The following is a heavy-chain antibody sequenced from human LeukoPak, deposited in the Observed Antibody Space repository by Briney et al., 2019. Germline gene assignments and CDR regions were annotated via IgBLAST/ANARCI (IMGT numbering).Heavy chain of an antibody. Sequence: GESLKISCKCSGYSFTNYWIGWVRQMPGKGLEWMGIIYPSDSDTRYSPSFQGQVTISADKSISTAYLHWSSLKASDTAMYYCAKTRSTIDDAFDIWGQGTMVTISS. J-gene: IGHJ3*02. CDR1: GYSFTNYW. CDR3: AKTRSTIDDAFDI. V-gene: IGHV5-51*01. D-gene: IGHD1-14*01. CDR2: IYPSDSDT.